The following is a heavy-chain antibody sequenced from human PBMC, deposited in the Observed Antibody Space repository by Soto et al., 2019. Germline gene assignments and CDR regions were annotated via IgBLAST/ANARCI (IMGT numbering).Heavy chain of an antibody. CDR1: GFSFRNIW. Sequence: EAQLVESGGGLVEPGGSLRLSCAASGFSFRNIWMNWVRQAPGKGLEWVGRIKNKFDGETTDYAAPLKGRFTISRDDSKNTLYLQTTSLKTDDTAVYYCTTLQTGDRTFDMWGRGTKVIVSS. CDR2: IKNKFDGETT. J-gene: IGHJ3*02. CDR3: TTLQTGDRTFDM. V-gene: IGHV3-15*07. D-gene: IGHD1-1*01.